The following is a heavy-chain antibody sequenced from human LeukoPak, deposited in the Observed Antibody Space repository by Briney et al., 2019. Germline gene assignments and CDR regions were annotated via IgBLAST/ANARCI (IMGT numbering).Heavy chain of an antibody. J-gene: IGHJ4*02. CDR3: ARGPPLGIHLDYFDY. CDR1: GFTVSSNY. V-gene: IGHV3-11*01. CDR2: ISSSGSTI. Sequence: PGGSLRLSCAASGFTVSSNYMSWVRQAPGKGLEWVSYISSSGSTIYYADSVKGRFTISRDNAKNSLYLQMNSLRAEDTAVYYCARGPPLGIHLDYFDYWGQGTLVTVSS. D-gene: IGHD7-27*01.